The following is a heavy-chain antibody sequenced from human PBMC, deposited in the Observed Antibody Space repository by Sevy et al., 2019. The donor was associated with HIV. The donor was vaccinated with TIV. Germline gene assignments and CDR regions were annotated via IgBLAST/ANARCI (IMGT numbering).Heavy chain of an antibody. CDR3: ARAGGGGYCSGGSCYSSYYYFYGMDV. CDR1: GDSVSSNSAA. Sequence: QSQTLSLTCAISGDSVSSNSAAWNWIRQSPSRGLEWLGRTYYRSKWYNDYAVSVKSRITINPDTSNNQFSLQLNSGTPEETAVDYCARAGGGGYCSGGSCYSSYYYFYGMDVWGQGTTVTVSS. CDR2: TYYRSKWYN. D-gene: IGHD2-15*01. J-gene: IGHJ6*02. V-gene: IGHV6-1*01.